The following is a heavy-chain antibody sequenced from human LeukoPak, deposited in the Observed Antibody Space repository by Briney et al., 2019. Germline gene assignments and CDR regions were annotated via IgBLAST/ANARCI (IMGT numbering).Heavy chain of an antibody. D-gene: IGHD2-2*02. CDR2: IIPIFGTA. Sequence: GASVKVFCKASGGAFSSYAISWVRQAPGQGLEWMEGIIPIFGTANYAQKFQGRVTITTDESTSTAYMELSSLRSEDTAVYYCARDRGGGGYCSSTSCDTYMDVWGKGTTVTVSS. J-gene: IGHJ6*03. V-gene: IGHV1-69*05. CDR1: GGAFSSYA. CDR3: ARDRGGGGYCSSTSCDTYMDV.